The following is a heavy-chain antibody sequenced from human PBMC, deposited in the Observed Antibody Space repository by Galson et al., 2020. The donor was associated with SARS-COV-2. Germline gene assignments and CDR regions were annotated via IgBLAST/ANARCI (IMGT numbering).Heavy chain of an antibody. Sequence: GESLKISCAASGFTFDDYAMHWVRQAPGKGLEWVSVINWGGDSPYYADSVKGRFTISRDNDKNSLYLEMHSLTAEDTALYYCAKGDGSSSSTEYFDNWGQGTLVTVSS. CDR3: AKGDGSSSSTEYFDN. D-gene: IGHD6-6*01. CDR1: GFTFDDYA. J-gene: IGHJ4*02. CDR2: INWGGDSP. V-gene: IGHV3-43D*03.